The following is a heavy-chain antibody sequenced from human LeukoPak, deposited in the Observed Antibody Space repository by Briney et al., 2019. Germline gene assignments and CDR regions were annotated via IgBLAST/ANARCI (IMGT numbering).Heavy chain of an antibody. CDR2: ISGSGGST. CDR1: GFTFSSYA. Sequence: GGSLRLSCAASGFTFSSYAMSWVRQAPGKGLEWVSAISGSGGSTYYADSVEGRFTISRDNSKNTLYLQMNSLRAEDTAVYYCACGELVGAFGYWGQGTLVTVSS. CDR3: ACGELVGAFGY. J-gene: IGHJ4*02. D-gene: IGHD2-21*01. V-gene: IGHV3-23*01.